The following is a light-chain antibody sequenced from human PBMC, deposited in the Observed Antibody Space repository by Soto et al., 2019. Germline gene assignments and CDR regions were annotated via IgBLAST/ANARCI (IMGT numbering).Light chain of an antibody. CDR1: SGDVGGYEY. CDR2: DVN. CDR3: CSYEGSFIHV. V-gene: IGLV2-11*01. J-gene: IGLJ1*01. Sequence: QSALTQPRSVSGSPGQSVTISFLGTSGDVGGYEYVSWYQQHPGKAPRHLIFDVNKRPSGVPDRFSSSKSGNTASLTISGLQADDEADYYCCSYEGSFIHVFESGTKVTVL.